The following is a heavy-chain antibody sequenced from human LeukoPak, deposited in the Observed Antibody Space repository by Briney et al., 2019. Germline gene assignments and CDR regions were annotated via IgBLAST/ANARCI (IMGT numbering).Heavy chain of an antibody. J-gene: IGHJ6*01. D-gene: IGHD3-22*01. CDR2: IIPILGIA. CDR1: GGTFSSYA. CDR3: ARGRNSRAGSGYYTMDV. Sequence: SETVSCMASGGTFSSYAISWVRQAPGQGLEWMGRIIPILGIANYEQTFQGRVKITADKSTSTAYMDVTRLRRDAPAVYYCARGRNSRAGSGYYTMDVWGEGATVTVSS. V-gene: IGHV1-69*04.